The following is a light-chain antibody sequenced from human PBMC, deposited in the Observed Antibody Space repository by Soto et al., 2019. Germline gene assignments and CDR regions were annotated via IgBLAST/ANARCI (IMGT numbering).Light chain of an antibody. CDR1: SSDVGTYNL. CDR3: CSYAGSSTWV. Sequence: QSVLAQPASVSGSPGQSITISCTGTSSDVGTYNLVSWYQQHPGKAPKLIIISGVSNRFSGSRSVNTASLTISGLQAEDEADYYCCSYAGSSTWVFGGGTKLTVL. J-gene: IGLJ3*02. V-gene: IGLV2-23*01.